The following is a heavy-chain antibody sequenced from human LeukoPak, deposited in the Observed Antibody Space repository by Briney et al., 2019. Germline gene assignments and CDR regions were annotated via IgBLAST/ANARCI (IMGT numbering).Heavy chain of an antibody. CDR1: GFTFSSYA. Sequence: GGSLRLSCAASGFTFSSYAMHWVRQAPGKGLEYVSAISSNGGSTYYANSVKGRFTISRDNSKNTLYLQMGSLRAEDMAVYYCARCGPGGGQVTCFDYWGQGTLVTVSS. J-gene: IGHJ4*02. CDR2: ISSNGGST. D-gene: IGHD2-15*01. CDR3: ARCGPGGGQVTCFDY. V-gene: IGHV3-64*01.